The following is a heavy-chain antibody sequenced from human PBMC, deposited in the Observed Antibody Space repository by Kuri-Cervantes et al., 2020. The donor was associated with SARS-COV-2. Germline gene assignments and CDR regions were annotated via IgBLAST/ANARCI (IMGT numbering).Heavy chain of an antibody. CDR2: IYYSGSV. Sequence: SETLSLTCSVSGDSISPYYWTWIRQPPGKGLEWIGHIYYSGSVNYNPSLMSRLTISVDKSKNQVSLKLTSVTAADTAVYYCARSAAAFYCMDVWGQETTVTVSS. V-gene: IGHV4-59*01. D-gene: IGHD2-2*01. CDR3: ARSAAAFYCMDV. J-gene: IGHJ6*02. CDR1: GDSISPYY.